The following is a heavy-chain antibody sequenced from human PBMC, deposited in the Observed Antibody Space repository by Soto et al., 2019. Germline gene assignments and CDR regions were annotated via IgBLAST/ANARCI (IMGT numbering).Heavy chain of an antibody. CDR3: ARGYSSGLRTDAFDI. V-gene: IGHV3-21*01. Sequence: EVQLVESGGGLVKPGGSLRLSCAASGFSFSSYSMNWVRQAPGKGLEWVSSISSSSSYIYYADSVKGRFTISRDNAKNSLYLQMNSLRGEDTAVYYCARGYSSGLRTDAFDIWGQGTMVTVSS. J-gene: IGHJ3*02. CDR2: ISSSSSYI. D-gene: IGHD6-19*01. CDR1: GFSFSSYS.